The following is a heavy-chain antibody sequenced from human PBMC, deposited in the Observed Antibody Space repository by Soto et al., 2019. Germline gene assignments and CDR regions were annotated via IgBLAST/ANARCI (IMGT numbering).Heavy chain of an antibody. J-gene: IGHJ5*02. CDR1: GYNFTNYD. D-gene: IGHD5-12*01. V-gene: IGHV1-8*01. CDR2: MNLNTDNT. CDR3: SRVGTGSENHKWLHT. Sequence: QVQLVQSVSEVKKPGASVKVSCKASGYNFTNYDLNWLRQATGQRLEWMGWMNLNTDNTGYAQTFQGRVTMTRNTALSTGYMELSSVSSEATAVYYGSRVGTGSENHKWLHTCGQGTLVTVSS.